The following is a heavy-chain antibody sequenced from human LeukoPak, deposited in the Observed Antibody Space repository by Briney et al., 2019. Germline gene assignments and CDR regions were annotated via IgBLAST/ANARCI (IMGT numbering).Heavy chain of an antibody. CDR1: GYTFATYW. CDR3: ARSSLVSPSYSMDV. CDR2: IYPGDSDA. D-gene: IGHD3-16*01. V-gene: IGHV5-51*01. J-gene: IGHJ6*03. Sequence: GESLKISCKGSGYTFATYWVGWVRQMPGKGLEWMGIIYPGDSDARYSPSFQGQVTMSADKSLNTAYLQWSSLKASDTAIYYCARSSLVSPSYSMDVWGKGTTVTVSS.